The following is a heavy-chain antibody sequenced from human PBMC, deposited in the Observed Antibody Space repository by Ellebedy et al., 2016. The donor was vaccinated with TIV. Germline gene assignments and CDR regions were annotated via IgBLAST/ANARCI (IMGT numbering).Heavy chain of an antibody. Sequence: GESLKISCAASGFMFNTYAMSWVRQAPGRGLEWVSTISGSGGTTYYVDSMKGRFTISRENSKNTLSLQMNSLRAEDTAVYYCARYCSGGSCLSTGCYYGMDVWGQGTTVTVSS. CDR1: GFMFNTYA. CDR3: ARYCSGGSCLSTGCYYGMDV. D-gene: IGHD2-15*01. V-gene: IGHV3-23*01. J-gene: IGHJ6*02. CDR2: ISGSGGTT.